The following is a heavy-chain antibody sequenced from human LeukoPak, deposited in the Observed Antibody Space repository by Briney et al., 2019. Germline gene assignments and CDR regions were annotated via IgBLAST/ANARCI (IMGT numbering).Heavy chain of an antibody. J-gene: IGHJ5*02. CDR1: GGSFSGYY. D-gene: IGHD3-22*01. CDR2: INHSGST. Sequence: KPSETLSLTCAVYGGSFSGYYWSWIRQPPGKGLEWLGEINHSGSTNYNPSLKSRVTISVDTSKNQFSLKLSSVTAADTAVYYCARVGIYYYDSSGSNNWFDPWGQGTLVTVSS. V-gene: IGHV4-34*01. CDR3: ARVGIYYYDSSGSNNWFDP.